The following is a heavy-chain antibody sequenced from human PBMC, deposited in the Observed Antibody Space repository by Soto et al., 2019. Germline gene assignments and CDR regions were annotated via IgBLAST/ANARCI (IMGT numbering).Heavy chain of an antibody. CDR2: ISGTGSDT. Sequence: VQLLESGGGLIQPGGSLRLSCAASGFIFPTHAMSWVRQAPGKGLEWVSAISGTGSDTFYADSVKGHFTISRDNSNGTLYLQMNNLRAGDTAVYYCVKGRGYSQTFFDYWGHGTLVSVSS. CDR3: VKGRGYSQTFFDY. V-gene: IGHV3-23*01. D-gene: IGHD2-15*01. J-gene: IGHJ4*01. CDR1: GFIFPTHA.